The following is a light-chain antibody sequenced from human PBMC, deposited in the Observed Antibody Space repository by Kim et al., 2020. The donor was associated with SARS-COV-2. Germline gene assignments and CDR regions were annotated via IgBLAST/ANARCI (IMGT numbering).Light chain of an antibody. CDR1: QTVSSN. CDR2: GAS. V-gene: IGKV3-15*01. J-gene: IGKJ2*01. Sequence: EIVMTQSPATLSVSPGERATLSCRASQTVSSNLAWYQQKPGQAPRLLIYGASTRAIGIPDRFSGSGSGTEFTLTISSLQSEDFAVYYCQQYNNWPSHTFGQWTKLEI. CDR3: QQYNNWPSHT.